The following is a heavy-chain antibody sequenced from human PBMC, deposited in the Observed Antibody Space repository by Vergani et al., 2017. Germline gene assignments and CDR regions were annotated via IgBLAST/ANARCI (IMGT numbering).Heavy chain of an antibody. CDR1: GGTFSSYA. J-gene: IGHJ1*01. V-gene: IGHV1-69*01. Sequence: QVQLVQSGAEVKKPGSSVKVSCKASGGTFSSYAISWVRQAPGQGLEWMGGIIPIFGTANYAQKFQGRVTITADESTSTAYMELSSLRSEDTAVYYCARVLDPYDSSGYYEYFQHWGQGTLVTVSS. CDR2: IIPIFGTA. D-gene: IGHD3-22*01. CDR3: ARVLDPYDSSGYYEYFQH.